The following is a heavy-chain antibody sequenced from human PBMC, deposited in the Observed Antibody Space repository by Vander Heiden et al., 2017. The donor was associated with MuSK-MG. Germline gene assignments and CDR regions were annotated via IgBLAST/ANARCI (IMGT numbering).Heavy chain of an antibody. CDR1: GFTFSNFA. D-gene: IGHD2-21*01. V-gene: IGHV3-23*01. J-gene: IGHJ4*02. CDR3: ARGGGGDHGY. Sequence: EVQLLESGGGLVQPGGSLRLSCAASGFTFSNFALSWVRQAPGKGLEWVSAIGEATSDFTPHAAAVKGRFAISRDNSKNTVYLQMDSLGAEDTAVYYCARGGGGDHGYWGQGTLVTVSS. CDR2: IGEATSDFT.